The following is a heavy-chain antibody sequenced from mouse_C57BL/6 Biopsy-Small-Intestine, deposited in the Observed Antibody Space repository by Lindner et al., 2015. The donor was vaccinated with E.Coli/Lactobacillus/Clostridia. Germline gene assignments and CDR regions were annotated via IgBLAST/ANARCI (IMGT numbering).Heavy chain of an antibody. Sequence: VQLQESGTELVKSGASVKLSCKASGYTFTSYWVHWVKQRPGQGLEWIGNINPRNGGTNYNENFKSKATLTVDKSSSTAYMQLSSLTSEDSAVYYCARSQFLLLLRGSFDYWGQGTTLTVSS. CDR2: INPRNGGT. D-gene: IGHD1-1*01. V-gene: IGHV1-53*01. CDR1: GYTFTSYW. CDR3: ARSQFLLLLRGSFDY. J-gene: IGHJ2*01.